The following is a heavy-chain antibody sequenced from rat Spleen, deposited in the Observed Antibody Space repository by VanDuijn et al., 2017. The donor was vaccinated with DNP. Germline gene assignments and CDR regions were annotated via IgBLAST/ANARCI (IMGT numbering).Heavy chain of an antibody. CDR2: ISYDGGST. CDR1: GFTFSNYG. V-gene: IGHV5-29*01. Sequence: EVQLVESGGGLVQPGRSLKLSCAASGFTFSNYGMAWVRQAPTKGLEWVAYISYDGGSTYYGDSVKGRFTISRDNAKSTLYLQMDSLRSEETATYYCVRHEYQAFDYWGQGVMVTVSS. CDR3: VRHEYQAFDY. J-gene: IGHJ2*01.